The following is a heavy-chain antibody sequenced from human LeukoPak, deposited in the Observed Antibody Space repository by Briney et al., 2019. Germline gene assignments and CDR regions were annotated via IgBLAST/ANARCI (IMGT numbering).Heavy chain of an antibody. D-gene: IGHD6-25*01. J-gene: IGHJ4*02. V-gene: IGHV4-61*08. Sequence: SETLSLTCAVSGGSISSGGYSWSWIRQPPGKGLEWIGYIYYSGSTNYNPSLKSRVTISVDTSKNQFSLKLSSVTAADTAVYYCAREAATRAFDYWGQGTLVTVSS. CDR3: AREAATRAFDY. CDR1: GGSISSGGYS. CDR2: IYYSGST.